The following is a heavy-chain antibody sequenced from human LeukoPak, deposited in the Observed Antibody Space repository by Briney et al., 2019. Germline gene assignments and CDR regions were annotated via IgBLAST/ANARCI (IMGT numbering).Heavy chain of an antibody. D-gene: IGHD2-15*01. CDR2: IYYSGST. CDR1: GGSVSSGSYY. CDR3: GTCSGGSCYYGMDV. V-gene: IGHV4-61*01. J-gene: IGHJ6*02. Sequence: SETLSLTCTVSGGSVSSGSYYWSWIRQPPGTGLEWIGYIYYSGSTNYNPSLKSRVTISVDTSKNQFSLKLSSVTAADTAVYYCGTCSGGSCYYGMDVWGQGTTVTVSS.